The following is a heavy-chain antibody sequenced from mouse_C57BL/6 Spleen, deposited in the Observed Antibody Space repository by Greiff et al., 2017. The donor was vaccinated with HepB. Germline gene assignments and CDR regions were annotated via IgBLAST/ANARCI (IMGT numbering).Heavy chain of an antibody. J-gene: IGHJ2*01. Sequence: QVQLQQPGAELVMPGASVKLSCKASGYTFTSYWMHWVKQRPGQGLEWIGEIDPSDSYNNYNQKFKGKSTLTVDKSSSTAYMQLSSLTSEDSAVYYCARRSVGSYFDYWGQGTTLTVSS. CDR3: ARRSVGSYFDY. D-gene: IGHD1-1*02. CDR1: GYTFTSYW. V-gene: IGHV1-69*01. CDR2: IDPSDSYN.